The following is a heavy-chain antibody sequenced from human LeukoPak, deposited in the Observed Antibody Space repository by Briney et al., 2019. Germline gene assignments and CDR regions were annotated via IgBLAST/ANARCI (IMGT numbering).Heavy chain of an antibody. CDR1: GYSISIGYY. V-gene: IGHV4-38-2*02. D-gene: IGHD2-15*01. J-gene: IGHJ1*01. Sequence: PSETLSLTCTVSGYSISIGYYWGWIRQPPGKGLEWIGSIYHSGSTNYNPSLKSRVTISVDTSKNQFSLKLSSVTAADTAVYYCASERVVVEVEYFQHWGQGTLVTVSS. CDR2: IYHSGST. CDR3: ASERVVVEVEYFQH.